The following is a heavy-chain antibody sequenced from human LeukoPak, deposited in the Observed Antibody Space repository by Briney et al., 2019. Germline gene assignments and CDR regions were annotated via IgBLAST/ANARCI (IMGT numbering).Heavy chain of an antibody. CDR3: AKDTDGYNLSVDF. D-gene: IGHD5-24*01. J-gene: IGHJ4*02. CDR1: GFTFSSYG. Sequence: PGGSLRLSCAASGFTFSSYGMHWVRQAPGKGLEWVAVIWYNGNNKYYADSVKGRFTISRDNSENTLYLQMNSLRAEDTAVYYCAKDTDGYNLSVDFSGQGTLLTVSS. CDR2: IWYNGNNK. V-gene: IGHV3-33*06.